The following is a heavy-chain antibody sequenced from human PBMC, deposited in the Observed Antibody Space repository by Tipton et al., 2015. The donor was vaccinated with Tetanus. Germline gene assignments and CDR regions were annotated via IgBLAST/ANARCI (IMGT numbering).Heavy chain of an antibody. J-gene: IGHJ5*02. CDR3: ARIYSWPNFVAP. CDR2: ITPIFGTI. Sequence: QSGPEVKKPGSSVKVSCETSGGSFSTYVTSWVRQAPGQGLEWMGSITPIFGTITYAQKFQGRVTITADKSTSTAHMSLSSLRSEDTAVYFCARIYSWPNFVAPWGQGSLVTVSS. V-gene: IGHV1-69*06. D-gene: IGHD4-11*01. CDR1: GGSFSTYV.